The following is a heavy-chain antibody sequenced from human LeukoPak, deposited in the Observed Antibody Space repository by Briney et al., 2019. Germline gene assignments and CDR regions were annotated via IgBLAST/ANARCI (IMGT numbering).Heavy chain of an antibody. D-gene: IGHD6-13*01. CDR2: INHSGST. J-gene: IGHJ5*02. Sequence: SETLSLTCAVYGGSFSGHYWSWIRQPPGKGLEWIGEINHSGSTNHNPSLKSRVTISVDTSKNQFSLKLSSVTAADTAVYYCARGPPKRYSAKFDPWGQGTLVTVSS. V-gene: IGHV4-34*01. CDR1: GGSFSGHY. CDR3: ARGPPKRYSAKFDP.